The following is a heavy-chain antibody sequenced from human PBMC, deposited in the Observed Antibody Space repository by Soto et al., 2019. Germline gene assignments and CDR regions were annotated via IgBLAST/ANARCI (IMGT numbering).Heavy chain of an antibody. CDR3: ATDSISPDIVATTNAFDI. J-gene: IGHJ3*02. D-gene: IGHD5-12*01. Sequence: QVQLVQSGAEVKKPGSSVKVSCKASGGTFSSYTISWVRQAPGQGLEWMGRIIPILGIANYAQKFQGRVTITADKSTSTAYMELSSLRSEDTAVYYCATDSISPDIVATTNAFDIWGQGTMVTVSS. CDR2: IIPILGIA. V-gene: IGHV1-69*02. CDR1: GGTFSSYT.